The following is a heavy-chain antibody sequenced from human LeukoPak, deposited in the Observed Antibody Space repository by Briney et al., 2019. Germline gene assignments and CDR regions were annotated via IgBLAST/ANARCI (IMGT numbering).Heavy chain of an antibody. V-gene: IGHV3-21*01. J-gene: IGHJ4*02. CDR3: ASFRVSGSSGWYRSDY. D-gene: IGHD6-19*01. CDR1: GFTFSSYS. Sequence: KPGGSLRLSCAASGFTFSSYSMNWVRQAPGKGLEWVSSIISSSSYIYYADSVKGRFTISRDNAKNSLYLQMNSLRAEDTAVYYCASFRVSGSSGWYRSDYWGQGTLVTVSS. CDR2: IISSSSYI.